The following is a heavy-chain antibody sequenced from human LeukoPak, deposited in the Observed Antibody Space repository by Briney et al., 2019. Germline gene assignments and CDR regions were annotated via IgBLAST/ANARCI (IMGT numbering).Heavy chain of an antibody. CDR3: TRDHCRGDNCPSFDY. Sequence: ASVKVSCKASGGTFSSYAISWVRQAPGQGLEWMEWIGAYNGDTNYAQKFQGRVTMTTDTSTSTAYMDLRSLRSDDTAVYYCTRDHCRGDNCPSFDYWGQGTLVTVSS. V-gene: IGHV1-18*01. CDR2: IGAYNGDT. D-gene: IGHD2-15*01. J-gene: IGHJ4*02. CDR1: GGTFSSYA.